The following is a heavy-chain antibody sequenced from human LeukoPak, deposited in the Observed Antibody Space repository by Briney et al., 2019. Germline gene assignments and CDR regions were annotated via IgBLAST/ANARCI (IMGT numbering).Heavy chain of an antibody. CDR3: AKDGLWFGDLTYFDY. D-gene: IGHD3-10*01. Sequence: GGSLRLSCAGSGFTFSSFGMHWVRQAPGKGLEWVAVISPDGSYEYYADSMKGRFTISRDTSKNTLYLQMNSLRAEDTAVYYCAKDGLWFGDLTYFDYWGQGVLVTVSS. J-gene: IGHJ4*02. CDR2: ISPDGSYE. V-gene: IGHV3-30*18. CDR1: GFTFSSFG.